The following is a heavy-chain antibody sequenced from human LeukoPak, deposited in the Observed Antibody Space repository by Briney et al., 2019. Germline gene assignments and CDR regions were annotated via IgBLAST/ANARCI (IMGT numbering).Heavy chain of an antibody. V-gene: IGHV4-34*01. Sequence: SETLSLTCAVYGGSFSAYYWSWIRQSPGKGLERIAEINHRGDTNYNPSVKSRVSISVDTSKNQFSLKVTSLTAADTAVYYCARGPTISETGYFDYWGQGTLVTVSS. J-gene: IGHJ4*03. CDR1: GGSFSAYY. CDR2: INHRGDT. CDR3: ARGPTISETGYFDY. D-gene: IGHD1-1*01.